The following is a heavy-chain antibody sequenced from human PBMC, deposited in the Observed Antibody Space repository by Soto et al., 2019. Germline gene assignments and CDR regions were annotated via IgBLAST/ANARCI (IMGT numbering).Heavy chain of an antibody. D-gene: IGHD6-13*01. CDR3: TRGQHGSFNS. Sequence: GASVKVSCKASGYTFSSYAISWVRQAPGQGLEWMGGIIPIFGTADYAQKFQGRVTITADESTSTAYMELSSLRSEDTAVYYCTRGQHGSFNSWGLGTLVTVSS. CDR2: IIPIFGTA. J-gene: IGHJ4*02. V-gene: IGHV1-69*13. CDR1: GYTFSSYA.